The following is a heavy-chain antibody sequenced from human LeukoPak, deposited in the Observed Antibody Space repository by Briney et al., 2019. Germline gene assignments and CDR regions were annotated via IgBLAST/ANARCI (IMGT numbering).Heavy chain of an antibody. CDR3: ARSSYSSWYRSEYFQY. CDR1: GYNFATYW. CDR2: IYPRDSDT. Sequence: GESLKISCEGSGYNFATYWIAWVRQMPGKGLEWMGIIYPRDSDTRYSPSFQGQVTSSVYKSISTAYLHCSSLKASDTAMYYCARSSYSSWYRSEYFQYWGQGTLVTVSS. D-gene: IGHD6-19*01. J-gene: IGHJ1*01. V-gene: IGHV5-51*01.